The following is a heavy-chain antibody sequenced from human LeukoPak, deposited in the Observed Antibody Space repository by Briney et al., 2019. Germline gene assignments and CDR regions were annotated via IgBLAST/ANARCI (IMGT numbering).Heavy chain of an antibody. J-gene: IGHJ4*02. CDR3: ARDVLAPTGPF. CDR2: ISERSDNI. V-gene: IGHV3-48*01. CDR1: GFSFSSYS. D-gene: IGHD3-9*01. Sequence: PGGSLRLSCAASGFSFSSYSMNWVRQAPGKGLEWVSFISERSDNIYYADSVKRRFTISRDNPKNSVYLQMNSLRAEDTAVYYCARDVLAPTGPFWGQGAPVSVSS.